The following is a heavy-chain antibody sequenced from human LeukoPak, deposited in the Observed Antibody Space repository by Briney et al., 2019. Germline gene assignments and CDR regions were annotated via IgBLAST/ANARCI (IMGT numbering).Heavy chain of an antibody. CDR3: AKVGPLSRGLLDRAESFRH. Sequence: GGSLRLSCAASGFTFSSYAMSWVRQAPGKGLEWVSAISGSGGSTYYADSVKGRFTISRDNSKNTLYLQMNSLRAEDTAVYYGAKVGPLSRGLLDRAESFRHWGQGTRVTVPS. V-gene: IGHV3-23*01. J-gene: IGHJ1*01. CDR1: GFTFSSYA. CDR2: ISGSGGST.